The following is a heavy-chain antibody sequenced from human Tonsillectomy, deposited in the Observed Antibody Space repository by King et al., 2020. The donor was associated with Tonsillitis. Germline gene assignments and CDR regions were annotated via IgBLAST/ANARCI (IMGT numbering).Heavy chain of an antibody. V-gene: IGHV3-30*04. D-gene: IGHD3-10*01. J-gene: IGHJ6*02. CDR3: ARHRVPPDFYYYPMDV. CDR2: ISYDGNDK. CDR1: GFTFSSYA. Sequence: VQLVESGGGVVQPGRSLRLSCAASGFTFSSYALHWVRQAPGKGLEWVAVISYDGNDKYYTDSVKGRFTISRENSKNTLYLQMNSLRAEDTAVYYCARHRVPPDFYYYPMDVWGQGTTVTVSS.